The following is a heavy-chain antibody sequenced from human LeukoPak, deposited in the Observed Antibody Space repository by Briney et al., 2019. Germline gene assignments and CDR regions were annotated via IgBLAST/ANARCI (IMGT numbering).Heavy chain of an antibody. D-gene: IGHD2-8*02. V-gene: IGHV3-23*01. CDR1: GFTFSSYD. CDR3: AKGSALGYCAGAVCYTKIIYFDY. Sequence: GGSLRLSCGSAGFTFSSYDMIGVRQAPGKGLGWVSSISGSGGYTYYAASVKDRSTISRDNSKNTLYLQMNILRADDTAEYYCAKGSALGYCAGAVCYTKIIYFDYWGQGTLVTVSS. CDR2: ISGSGGYT. J-gene: IGHJ4*02.